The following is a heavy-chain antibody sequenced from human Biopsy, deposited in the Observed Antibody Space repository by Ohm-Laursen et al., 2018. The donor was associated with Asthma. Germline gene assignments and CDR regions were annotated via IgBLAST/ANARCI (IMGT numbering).Heavy chain of an antibody. CDR3: ARHLSPGYHHYAMDV. CDR1: GFTFSDSY. Sequence: SLRLSCSASGFTFSDSYMSWIRQAPGKGLEWISYIGSTRLYTNSADSVKGRFSISRDNANNSLYLHMNSLRVEDTAVYYCARHLSPGYHHYAMDVWCQGTTVTVSS. D-gene: IGHD3-3*02. V-gene: IGHV3-11*06. CDR2: IGSTRLYT. J-gene: IGHJ6*02.